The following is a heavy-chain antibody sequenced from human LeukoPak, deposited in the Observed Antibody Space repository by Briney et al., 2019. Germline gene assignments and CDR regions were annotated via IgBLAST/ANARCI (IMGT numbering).Heavy chain of an antibody. D-gene: IGHD2-15*01. CDR3: ARRYCSGGRCYHFDD. CDR2: ISSSGSTI. V-gene: IGHV3-48*03. Sequence: PGGSLRLSCAASGFTFTSYDFNWVRQAPGKGLEWLSYISSSGSTIYYADSVKGRFTISRDNAKNSLYLQMTSLRVEDTAVYYCARRYCSGGRCYHFDDWGQGTLVTVSS. CDR1: GFTFTSYD. J-gene: IGHJ4*02.